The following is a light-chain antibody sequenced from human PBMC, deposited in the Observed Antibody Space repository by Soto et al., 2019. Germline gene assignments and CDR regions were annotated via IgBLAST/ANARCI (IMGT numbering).Light chain of an antibody. Sequence: EIVLTQSPATLSLSPGETATLSCRASESVSRYLAWYQQKPGQAPRHLIYDASNRATGIPTRFSGSGSGTDFTLTISSLEPDDFAVYYCQQRSRTFGGGTKVEI. J-gene: IGKJ4*01. CDR2: DAS. CDR3: QQRSRT. CDR1: ESVSRY. V-gene: IGKV3-11*01.